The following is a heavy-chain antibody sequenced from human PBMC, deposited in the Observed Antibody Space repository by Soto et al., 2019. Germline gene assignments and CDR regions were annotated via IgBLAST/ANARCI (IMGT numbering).Heavy chain of an antibody. CDR3: ARGGQQWLVQYEYFQH. CDR2: ISSSSSTI. J-gene: IGHJ1*01. CDR1: GFTFSNYN. D-gene: IGHD6-19*01. V-gene: IGHV3-48*01. Sequence: GGSLRLSCAASGFTFSNYNMNWVRQAPGKGLEWVSYISSSSSTIYYADSVKGRFTISRDNAKNSLYLQMNSLRAEDTAVYYCARGGQQWLVQYEYFQHWGQGTLVTVSS.